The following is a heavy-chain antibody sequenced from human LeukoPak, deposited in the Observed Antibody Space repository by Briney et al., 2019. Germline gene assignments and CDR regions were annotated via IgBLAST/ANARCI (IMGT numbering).Heavy chain of an antibody. CDR2: ISSSSSTI. CDR3: AREVAAAGTRNFDY. D-gene: IGHD6-13*01. CDR1: GFTFSSYS. V-gene: IGHV3-48*04. J-gene: IGHJ4*02. Sequence: QPGGSLRLSYAASGFTFSSYSMNWVRQAPGKGLEWVSYISSSSSTIYYADSVKGRFTISRDNAKNSLYLQMNSLRAEDTAVYYCAREVAAAGTRNFDYWGQGTLVTVSS.